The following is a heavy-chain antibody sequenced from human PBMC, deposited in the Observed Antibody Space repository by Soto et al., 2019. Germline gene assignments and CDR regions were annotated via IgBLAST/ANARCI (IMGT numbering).Heavy chain of an antibody. CDR2: IIPILDVA. Sequence: QVQLVQSGAEVKRPGSSVKVSCQTSGGTFRTYTINWVRQAPGQGLEWMGRIIPILDVANYAQKFQGRVTIPADKSPSTAHMELRSLRSEDTAVYYCARSIQEDIAVAGPKDIWFDPWGQGTLVTVYS. J-gene: IGHJ5*02. D-gene: IGHD6-19*01. V-gene: IGHV1-69*02. CDR3: ARSIQEDIAVAGPKDIWFDP. CDR1: GGTFRTYT.